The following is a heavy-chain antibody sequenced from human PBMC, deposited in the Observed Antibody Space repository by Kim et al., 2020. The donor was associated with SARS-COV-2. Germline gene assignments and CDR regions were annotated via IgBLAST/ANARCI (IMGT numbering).Heavy chain of an antibody. Sequence: SETLSLTCTVSGGSISTYYWSWIRQPPGKGLEWIGYIYYSGSTNYNPSLKSRVTISVDTSKNQFSLKLSSVTAADTAVYYCARDQVLRYFDYQYYYYGMDVGGQGTTVTVSS. D-gene: IGHD3-9*01. J-gene: IGHJ6*02. CDR2: IYYSGST. CDR3: ARDQVLRYFDYQYYYYGMDV. CDR1: GGSISTYY. V-gene: IGHV4-59*13.